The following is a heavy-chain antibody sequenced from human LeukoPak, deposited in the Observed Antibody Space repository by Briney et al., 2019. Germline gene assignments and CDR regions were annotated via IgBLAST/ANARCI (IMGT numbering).Heavy chain of an antibody. CDR3: ARDNWFTPFFFDY. J-gene: IGHJ4*02. Sequence: QAGGSLRLSCAASGFTFTSSPMHWVRQAPGKGLEWVAGVSFDGTNKYYSDSVKGRFTISRDNSKNTLYLQMNSLRAEDTAVFYCARDNWFTPFFFDYWGQGILVTVSS. CDR1: GFTFTSSP. D-gene: IGHD1-20*01. V-gene: IGHV3-30*04. CDR2: VSFDGTNK.